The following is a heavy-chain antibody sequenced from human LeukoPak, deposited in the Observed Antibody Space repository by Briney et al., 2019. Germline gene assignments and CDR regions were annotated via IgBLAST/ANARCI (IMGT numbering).Heavy chain of an antibody. D-gene: IGHD1-1*01. CDR3: ARDPPAVTTNTYG. J-gene: IGHJ4*02. V-gene: IGHV3-66*01. CDR1: GFTVSNNY. Sequence: PGGSLRLSCAASGFTVSNNYLNWVRQAPGKGLEWVSLIYSDGSTPYADSVKGRFTISRDNSKNTLYLQMNSLRVEDTAVYYCARDPPAVTTNTYGWGQGTLVTVSS. CDR2: IYSDGST.